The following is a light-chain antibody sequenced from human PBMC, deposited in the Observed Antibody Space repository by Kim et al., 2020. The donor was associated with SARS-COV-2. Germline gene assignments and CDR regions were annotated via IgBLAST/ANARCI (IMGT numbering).Light chain of an antibody. CDR3: QAWDSGTHVV. CDR2: QDS. J-gene: IGLJ2*01. CDR1: KLGDKY. Sequence: SYELTQPPSVSVSPGQTASITCSGDKLGDKYACWYQQKPDQSPVLVIYQDSKRPSGIPERFSGSNSGNTATLTISGTQAMDEADYYCQAWDSGTHVVFGGGTQLTVL. V-gene: IGLV3-1*01.